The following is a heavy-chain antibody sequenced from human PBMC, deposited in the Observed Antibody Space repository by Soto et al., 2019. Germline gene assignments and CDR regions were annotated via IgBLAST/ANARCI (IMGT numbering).Heavy chain of an antibody. CDR2: IYYSGST. D-gene: IGHD3-22*01. CDR1: GGSISSYY. V-gene: IGHV4-59*01. CDR3: ARGDYDSSGYSFNWFDP. Sequence: SETLSLTCTVSGGSISSYYWSWIRQPPGKGLEWIGYIYYSGSTNYNPSLKSRVTISVDTSKNQFSLKLSSVTAADTVVYYCARGDYDSSGYSFNWFDPWGQGTLVTVS. J-gene: IGHJ5*02.